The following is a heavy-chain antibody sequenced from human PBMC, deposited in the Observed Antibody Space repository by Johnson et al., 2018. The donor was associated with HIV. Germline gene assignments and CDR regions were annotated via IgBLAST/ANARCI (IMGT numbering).Heavy chain of an antibody. CDR2: ISYDGSNK. CDR1: GFTFSTYD. CDR3: VKGSRARALDDFWSGVPDAFDI. J-gene: IGHJ3*02. Sequence: QVQLVESGGGVVQPGRSLRLSCAASGFTFSTYDMHWVRQAPGKGLEWVAIISYDGSNKYYADSVKGRFTISRDNSKNTLYLQMNSLRAEDTAVFFCVKGSRARALDDFWSGVPDAFDIWGQGTMVTVSS. V-gene: IGHV3-30*18. D-gene: IGHD3-3*01.